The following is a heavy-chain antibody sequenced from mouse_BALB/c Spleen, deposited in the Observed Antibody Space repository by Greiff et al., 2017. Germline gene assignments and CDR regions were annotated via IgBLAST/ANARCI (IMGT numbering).Heavy chain of an antibody. D-gene: IGHD1-2*01. Sequence: VQLQQSGAELVKPGASVKLSCTASGFNFTDSYMHWVKQRPEQGLEWIGRIDPENGNTKYDQKFQGKANITADTSSNTAYLQLSSLTSEDTADYYYARARRLLRRMDYWGQGTSVTVSA. CDR2: IDPENGNT. J-gene: IGHJ3*01. CDR1: GFNFTDSY. CDR3: ARARRLLRRMDY. V-gene: IGHV14-3*02.